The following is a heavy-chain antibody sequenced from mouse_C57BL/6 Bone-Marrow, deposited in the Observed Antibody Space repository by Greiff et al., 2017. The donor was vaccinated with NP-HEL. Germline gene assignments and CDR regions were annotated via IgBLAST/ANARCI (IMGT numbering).Heavy chain of an antibody. CDR3: ARWGDGYYVGFAY. J-gene: IGHJ3*01. Sequence: QVQLQQPGAELVMPGASVKLSCKASGYTFTSYWMHWVKQRPGQGLEWIGEIDPSDSYTNYNQKFKGKSTLTVDNSSSTAYMQLSSLTSEDSAVYYCARWGDGYYVGFAYWGQGTLVTVSA. CDR1: GYTFTSYW. D-gene: IGHD2-3*01. CDR2: IDPSDSYT. V-gene: IGHV1-69*01.